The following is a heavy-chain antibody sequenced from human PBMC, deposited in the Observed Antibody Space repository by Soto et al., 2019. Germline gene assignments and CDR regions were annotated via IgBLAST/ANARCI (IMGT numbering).Heavy chain of an antibody. V-gene: IGHV1-69*12. Sequence: QVQLVQSGAEVKKPGSSVKVSCKASGGTFSSYAISWVRQAPGQGLEWMGGIIPIFGTANYAQKFQGRVTITADASTSTAYMELSSLRSADPAVYYCASESRYCSGGSCYFLPGIDYWGQGTLVTVSS. J-gene: IGHJ4*02. CDR3: ASESRYCSGGSCYFLPGIDY. CDR1: GGTFSSYA. D-gene: IGHD2-15*01. CDR2: IIPIFGTA.